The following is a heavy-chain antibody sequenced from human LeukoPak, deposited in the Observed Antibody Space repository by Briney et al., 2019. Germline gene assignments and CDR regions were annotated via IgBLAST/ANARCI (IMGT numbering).Heavy chain of an antibody. V-gene: IGHV5-51*01. Sequence: GESLKISCKGSGYSFTSYWIGWVRPMPGKGLEWIGIIYSGDSDTRYSPSFQGQVTISADKSISTAYLQWSSLKASDTAMYYCARRGYYYDSSGLEFDYWGQGTLVTVSS. CDR1: GYSFTSYW. D-gene: IGHD3-22*01. CDR3: ARRGYYYDSSGLEFDY. J-gene: IGHJ4*02. CDR2: IYSGDSDT.